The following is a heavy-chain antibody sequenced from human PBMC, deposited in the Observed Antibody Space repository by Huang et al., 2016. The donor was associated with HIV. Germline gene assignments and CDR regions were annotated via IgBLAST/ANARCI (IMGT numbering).Heavy chain of an antibody. CDR1: GGSVSSGSYY. D-gene: IGHD6-6*01. CDR2: NYYSGNT. V-gene: IGHV4-61*01. Sequence: QVQLQESGPGLVKPSETLSLTCTVSGGSVSSGSYYGCWIRQPPGKGLEWIGDIYNYYSGNTNYNPSLKSRVSITVDPSRNQFSLKVSSVTAADTAVYYCAAYHRRRAAHNFDYWGQGTLVTVSS. J-gene: IGHJ4*02. CDR3: AAYHRRRAAHNFDY.